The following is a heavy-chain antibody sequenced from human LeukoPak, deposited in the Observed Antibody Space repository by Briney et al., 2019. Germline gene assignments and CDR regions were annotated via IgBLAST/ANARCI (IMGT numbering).Heavy chain of an antibody. J-gene: IGHJ6*03. CDR1: GYTFTSYD. CDR2: MNPNSGNT. D-gene: IGHD6-13*01. Sequence: GASVKVSCKASGYTFTSYDINWVRQATGQGLEWMGWMNPNSGNTGYAQKFQGRVTMTRNTSISTAYMELSSLRSEDTAVYYCAGGPSSSWYGYYYYYMDVWGKGTTVTVSS. V-gene: IGHV1-8*01. CDR3: AGGPSSSWYGYYYYYMDV.